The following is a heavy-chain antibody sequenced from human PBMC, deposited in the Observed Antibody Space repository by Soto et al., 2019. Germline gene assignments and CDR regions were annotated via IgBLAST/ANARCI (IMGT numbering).Heavy chain of an antibody. Sequence: SVKVSCKASGGTFSSYAISWVRQAPGQGLEWMGGIIPIFGTANYAQKFQGRVTITADESTSTAYMELSSLRSEDTAVYYCARDAYYLGSGSYFYGRSWFDRWGQGTMVTVSS. CDR2: IIPIFGTA. J-gene: IGHJ5*02. CDR1: GGTFSSYA. CDR3: ARDAYYLGSGSYFYGRSWFDR. V-gene: IGHV1-69*13. D-gene: IGHD3-10*01.